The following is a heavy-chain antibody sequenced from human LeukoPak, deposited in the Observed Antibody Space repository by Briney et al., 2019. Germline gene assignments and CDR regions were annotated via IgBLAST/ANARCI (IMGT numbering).Heavy chain of an antibody. Sequence: SETLSLTCAVSGGSISSGGYSWSWIRQPPGKGLEWIGYIYHSGSTYYNPSLKSRVTISVDRSKNQFSLKLSSVTAADTAVYYCARRSRSGGSCHLDYWGQGTLVTVSS. CDR3: ARRSRSGGSCHLDY. J-gene: IGHJ4*02. D-gene: IGHD2-15*01. CDR2: IYHSGST. CDR1: GGSISSGGYS. V-gene: IGHV4-30-2*01.